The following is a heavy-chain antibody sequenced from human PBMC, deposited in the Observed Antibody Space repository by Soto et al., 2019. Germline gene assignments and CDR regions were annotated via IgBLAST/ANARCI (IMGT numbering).Heavy chain of an antibody. V-gene: IGHV4-39*01. D-gene: IGHD5-18*01. CDR1: GGSISSSSYY. CDR2: INYTGNT. CDR3: ARINKGYGTDS. J-gene: IGHJ4*02. Sequence: SETLSLTCTVSGGSISSSSYYWGCIRQPPGKGLEWIASINYTGNTFYNPSLTSRVTISVDTSKNQFSLKVTSVTAADTAVYYCARINKGYGTDSWGQGTLVTVSS.